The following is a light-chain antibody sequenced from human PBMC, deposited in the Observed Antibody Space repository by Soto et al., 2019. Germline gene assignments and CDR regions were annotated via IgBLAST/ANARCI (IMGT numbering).Light chain of an antibody. CDR3: QQYGSSPRT. Sequence: ENVLTQCPATLSFAPGERATLSWRASQSVSNYVAWYQQKPGQAPRLLIFDASTRATGIPDRFTGSGSVTDFTLTISRLEPEDFAVYYCQQYGSSPRTFGQGTKVDI. CDR2: DAS. CDR1: QSVSNY. V-gene: IGKV3-20*01. J-gene: IGKJ1*01.